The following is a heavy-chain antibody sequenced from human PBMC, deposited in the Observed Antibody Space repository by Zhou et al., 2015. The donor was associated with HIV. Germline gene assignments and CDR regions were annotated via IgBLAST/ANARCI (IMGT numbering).Heavy chain of an antibody. CDR1: GFTFSTYD. Sequence: VQLVESGGGVFQPGKSLRLSCTASGFTFSTYDMHWVRHVPGKGLAWVARVSFDGRSTDYADAVQGRFTISRDNAEKTLYLQMNNVRFEDTGVYHCARVRLPGRQFDWLVSPVAFWGQGTQVTVAS. D-gene: IGHD3-9*01. CDR3: ARVRLPGRQFDWLVSPVAF. J-gene: IGHJ1*01. CDR2: VSFDGRST. V-gene: IGHV3-74*02.